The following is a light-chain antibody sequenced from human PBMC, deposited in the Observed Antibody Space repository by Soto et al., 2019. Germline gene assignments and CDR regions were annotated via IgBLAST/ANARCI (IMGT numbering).Light chain of an antibody. CDR2: DAS. V-gene: IGKV1-5*01. CDR3: QQYESYSWT. CDR1: QSIKTW. Sequence: DIQMTQSPSALSASVGDRVTITCRASQSIKTWLAWYQRKPGRAPNLLIYDASSLQSGVPSRFSGSGSGTEFTLTISSLQLDDSATYYCQQYESYSWTFGQGTKVEIK. J-gene: IGKJ1*01.